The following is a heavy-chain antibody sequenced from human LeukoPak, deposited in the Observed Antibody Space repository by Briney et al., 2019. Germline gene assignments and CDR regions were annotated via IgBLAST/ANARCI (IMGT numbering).Heavy chain of an antibody. Sequence: GESLKISCKGSGYSFNSYWIGWVRQMPGKGLEWMGIIYPGDSDTRYSPSFQGQDTISADKSISTAYLQWSSLKASDTAMYYCARSVSKYYYDSSGYFLWGQGTLVTVSS. V-gene: IGHV5-51*01. J-gene: IGHJ4*02. D-gene: IGHD3-22*01. CDR1: GYSFNSYW. CDR2: IYPGDSDT. CDR3: ARSVSKYYYDSSGYFL.